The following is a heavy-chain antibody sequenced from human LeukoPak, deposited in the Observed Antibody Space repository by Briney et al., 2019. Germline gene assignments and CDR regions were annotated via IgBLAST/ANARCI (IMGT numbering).Heavy chain of an antibody. Sequence: GASVKVSCKASGYTFTSYAVNWVRQAPGQGLEWMGWINTDTGNPTYAQGFTGRFVFSLDTSVSTAYLQISSLKAEDTAVYYCARNFRYTETTYHYSYHMDVWGKGTTVTVSS. CDR1: GYTFTSYA. D-gene: IGHD4-17*01. V-gene: IGHV7-4-1*02. J-gene: IGHJ6*03. CDR2: INTDTGNP. CDR3: ARNFRYTETTYHYSYHMDV.